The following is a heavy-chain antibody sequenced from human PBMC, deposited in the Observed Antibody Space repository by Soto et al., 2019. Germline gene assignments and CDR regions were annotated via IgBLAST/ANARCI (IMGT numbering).Heavy chain of an antibody. CDR3: ASNRRIYYYYVMDV. Sequence: QLQLQESGPGLVKPSETLSLTCTVSGGSISSSSYYWGWIRQPPGKGLEWIGSIYYSGSTYYNPSLKSRVTISVDTSKNQFSLKLSSVTAADTAVYYCASNRRIYYYYVMDVWGQGTTVTVSS. V-gene: IGHV4-39*01. D-gene: IGHD2-15*01. J-gene: IGHJ6*02. CDR1: GGSISSSSYY. CDR2: IYYSGST.